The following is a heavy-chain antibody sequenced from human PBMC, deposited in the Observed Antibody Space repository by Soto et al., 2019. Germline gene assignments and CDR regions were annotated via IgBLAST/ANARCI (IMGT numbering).Heavy chain of an antibody. D-gene: IGHD3-3*01. Sequence: SETLSLTCTISGGSISSGDYYWSWIRQPPRKGLEWIGYIYYSGSTYYNPSLKSRVTISVDTSKNQFSLKLSSVTAADTAVYYCARLASYYDFWSGPSLYGMDVWGQGATVTVSS. CDR2: IYYSGST. V-gene: IGHV4-30-4*01. J-gene: IGHJ6*02. CDR3: ARLASYYDFWSGPSLYGMDV. CDR1: GGSISSGDYY.